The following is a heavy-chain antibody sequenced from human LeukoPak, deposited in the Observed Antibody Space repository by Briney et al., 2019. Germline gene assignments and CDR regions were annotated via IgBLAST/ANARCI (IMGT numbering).Heavy chain of an antibody. V-gene: IGHV3-33*01. D-gene: IGHD3-16*01. J-gene: IGHJ4*02. Sequence: GGSLRLSCAASGFTFSSYGMHWVRQAPGKGLEWVAVIWYDGSNKYYADSVKGRFTISRDNSKNTLYLQMNSLRAEDTAVYYCARDTEGRGGTGSDYGGQGPLVTVSS. CDR2: IWYDGSNK. CDR1: GFTFSSYG. CDR3: ARDTEGRGGTGSDY.